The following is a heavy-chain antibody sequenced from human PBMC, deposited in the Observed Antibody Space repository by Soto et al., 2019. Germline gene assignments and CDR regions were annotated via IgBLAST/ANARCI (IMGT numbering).Heavy chain of an antibody. CDR1: GYNFTNYW. V-gene: IGHV5-10-1*01. CDR3: ARRVGSGYYYGMDV. Sequence: GESLKISCQGSGYNFTNYWIGWVRQMPGKGLEWVGRIDPSDSYTNYSPSFQGHVTISTDKSISTAYLQWSSLKASDTAMYFCARRVGSGYYYGMDVWGQGTTVTVSS. J-gene: IGHJ6*02. CDR2: IDPSDSYT. D-gene: IGHD6-19*01.